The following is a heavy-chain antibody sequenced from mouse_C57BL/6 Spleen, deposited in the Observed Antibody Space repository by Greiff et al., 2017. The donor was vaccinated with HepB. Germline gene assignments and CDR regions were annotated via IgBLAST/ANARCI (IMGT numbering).Heavy chain of an antibody. Sequence: VQGVESGPELVKPGASVKISCKASGYPFSSSWMNWVKQRPGKGLEWIGRIYPGDGDTNYNGKFKGKATLTADKSSSTAYMQLSSLTSEDSAVYFCANYYYGSSYGYFDVWGTGTTVTVSS. CDR1: GYPFSSSW. V-gene: IGHV1-82*01. CDR3: ANYYYGSSYGYFDV. CDR2: IYPGDGDT. J-gene: IGHJ1*03. D-gene: IGHD1-1*01.